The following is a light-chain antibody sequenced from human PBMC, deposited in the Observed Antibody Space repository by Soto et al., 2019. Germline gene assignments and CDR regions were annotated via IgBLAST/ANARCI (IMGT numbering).Light chain of an antibody. CDR3: QQYNNWPPIT. V-gene: IGKV3-15*01. Sequence: EIVMTQSPGILSVSPGGRATLSCRASQSVGRDLAWYQQKPGQSPRLLIYGASIWATGIPASFSGSGSGAEFTLTISSLQSEDFAVYYCQQYNNWPPITFGQGTRLEIK. CDR2: GAS. J-gene: IGKJ5*01. CDR1: QSVGRD.